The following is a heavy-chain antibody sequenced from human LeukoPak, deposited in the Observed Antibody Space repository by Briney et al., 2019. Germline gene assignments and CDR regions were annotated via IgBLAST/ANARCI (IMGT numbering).Heavy chain of an antibody. V-gene: IGHV4-30-2*01. CDR2: IYHSGST. J-gene: IGHJ6*02. CDR1: GGSISSGGYS. D-gene: IGHD5-12*01. CDR3: ARALSGYDPNYYYYYGMDV. Sequence: PSQTLSLTCAVSGGSISSGGYSWSWIRQPPGKGLEWIGYIYHSGSTYYNPSLKSRVTISVDRSKNQFSLKLSSVTAADTAVYYCARALSGYDPNYYYYYGMDVWGQGTTVTVSS.